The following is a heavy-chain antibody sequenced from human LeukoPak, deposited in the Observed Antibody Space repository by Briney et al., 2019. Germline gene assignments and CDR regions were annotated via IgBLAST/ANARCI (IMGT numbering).Heavy chain of an antibody. V-gene: IGHV3-30*18. Sequence: GRCLRLSCAASGFTFSSYGMHWVRQAPGKGLEWVAVISYDGSNKYYADSVKGRFTISRDNSKNTLYLQMNSLRAEDTAVYYCAKDLNSGSLDYWGQGTLVTVSS. CDR2: ISYDGSNK. CDR3: AKDLNSGSLDY. D-gene: IGHD1-26*01. J-gene: IGHJ4*02. CDR1: GFTFSSYG.